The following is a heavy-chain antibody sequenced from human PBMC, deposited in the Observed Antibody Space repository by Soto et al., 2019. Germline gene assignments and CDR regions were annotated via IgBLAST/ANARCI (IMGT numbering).Heavy chain of an antibody. CDR3: ARHSQILQYQYSFNWFDP. CDR1: GYTFTSYA. Sequence: ASVKVSCKASGYTFTSYAMHWVRQAPGQRLEWMGWINAGNGNTKYSQKFQGRVTITRDTSASTAYMELSSLRSEDTAVYYCARHSQILQYQYSFNWFDPWGQGTLVTVSS. V-gene: IGHV1-3*01. CDR2: INAGNGNT. D-gene: IGHD4-4*01. J-gene: IGHJ5*02.